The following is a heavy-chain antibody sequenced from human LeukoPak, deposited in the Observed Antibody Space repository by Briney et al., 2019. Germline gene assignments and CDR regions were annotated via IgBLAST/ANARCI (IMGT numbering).Heavy chain of an antibody. CDR1: GYTFTGYY. CDR3: ARVSGSSEAAFDI. D-gene: IGHD3-10*01. CDR2: VKPNTGDT. Sequence: ASVKVSCKASGYTFTGYYIHWVRQAPGQGLEWMGWVKPNTGDTQYAQKFQGRVTMSRDTSVSTAYMELSRLRSDDTAVYYCARVSGSSEAAFDIWGQGTMVTVSS. J-gene: IGHJ3*02. V-gene: IGHV1-2*02.